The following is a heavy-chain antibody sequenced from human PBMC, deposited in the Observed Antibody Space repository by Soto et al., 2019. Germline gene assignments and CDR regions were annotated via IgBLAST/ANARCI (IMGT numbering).Heavy chain of an antibody. J-gene: IGHJ5*02. D-gene: IGHD1-26*01. CDR3: ARGRSGSYYVWFDP. V-gene: IGHV1-8*01. Sequence: ASVKVSCKASGYTFTSYDINWVRQATGQGLEWMGWMNPNSGNTGYAQKFQSRVTMTRNTSISTAYMELSSLRSEDTAVYYCARGRSGSYYVWFDPWGQGTLVTVSS. CDR2: MNPNSGNT. CDR1: GYTFTSYD.